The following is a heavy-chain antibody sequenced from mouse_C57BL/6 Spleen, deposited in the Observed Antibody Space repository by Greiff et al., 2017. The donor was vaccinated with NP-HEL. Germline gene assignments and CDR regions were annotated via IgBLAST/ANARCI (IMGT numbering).Heavy chain of an antibody. V-gene: IGHV2-2*01. CDR3: ARKGLADGYNYYAMDY. J-gene: IGHJ4*01. CDR1: GFSLTGYG. Sequence: QVQLKESGPGLVQPSPCLSISCTVSGFSLTGYGVHWVRQSPGQGLEWLGVIWRGGGTDYNAAFISSLSISKDNSKDQVFFKMNSLQADYTAIYYGARKGLADGYNYYAMDYWGQGTSVTVSS. D-gene: IGHD2-3*01. CDR2: IWRGGGT.